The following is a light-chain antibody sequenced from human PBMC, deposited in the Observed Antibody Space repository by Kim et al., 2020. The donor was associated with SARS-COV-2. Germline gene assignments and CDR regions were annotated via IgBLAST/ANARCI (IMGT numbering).Light chain of an antibody. V-gene: IGLV2-11*01. CDR2: DVS. CDR3: CSHAGSYTWV. J-gene: IGLJ3*02. Sequence: QSALTQPRSVSGSPGQSVTISCTGTSSDVGGYNYVSWYQHHPGKAPKVMIYDVSKRRSGVPDRFSGSKSGNTASLTISGLQGDDEADYYCCSHAGSYTWVFGGGTQLTVL. CDR1: SSDVGGYNY.